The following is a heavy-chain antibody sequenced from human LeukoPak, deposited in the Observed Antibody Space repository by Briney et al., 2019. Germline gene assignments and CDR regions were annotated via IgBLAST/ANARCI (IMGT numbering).Heavy chain of an antibody. D-gene: IGHD1-26*01. CDR3: ARDPYVGASYAFDI. CDR1: GYTFTGYY. Sequence: ASVKVSCKASGYTFTGYYMHWVRQAPGQGLEWMGWINPNSGGTNYAQKFQGRVTMTRDTSISTDYMELSRLRSDDTAVYYCARDPYVGASYAFDIWGQGTMVTVSS. V-gene: IGHV1-2*02. J-gene: IGHJ3*02. CDR2: INPNSGGT.